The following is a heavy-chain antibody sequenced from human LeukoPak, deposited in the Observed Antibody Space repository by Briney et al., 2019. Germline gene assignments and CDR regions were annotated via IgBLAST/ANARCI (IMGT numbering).Heavy chain of an antibody. Sequence: GESLRLSCAASGFTFSSYGMHWVRQAPGKGLEWVAVIWYDGSNKYYADSVKGRFPISRNDSENALYLQMNSLRAEDTALYYCARDYCSTSFCYNWGQGTLVTVSS. CDR1: GFTFSSYG. D-gene: IGHD2-2*01. J-gene: IGHJ4*02. CDR3: ARDYCSTSFCYN. CDR2: IWYDGSNK. V-gene: IGHV3-33*01.